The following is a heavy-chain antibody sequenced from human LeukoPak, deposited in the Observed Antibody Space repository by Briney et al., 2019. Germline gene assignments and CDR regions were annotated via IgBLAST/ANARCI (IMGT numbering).Heavy chain of an antibody. CDR1: GFSFPDAW. D-gene: IGHD3-16*01. CDR2: SKGKAGGGTT. V-gene: IGHV3-15*01. Sequence: GGSLRLSCSASGFSFPDAWMSWVRQAPGKGLEWVGRSKGKAGGGTTDVAAPGQGRFTISRDDSKNTLSLQMNSLGIEDTAVYYCTAGGDGTYSSDYWGQGTLVTVS. J-gene: IGHJ4*02. CDR3: TAGGDGTYSSDY.